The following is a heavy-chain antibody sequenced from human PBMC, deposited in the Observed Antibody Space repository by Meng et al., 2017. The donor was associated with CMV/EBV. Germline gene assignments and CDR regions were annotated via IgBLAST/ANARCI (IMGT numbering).Heavy chain of an antibody. J-gene: IGHJ4*02. CDR1: GFNVRDKY. CDR3: TGDSVSNPNLDY. Sequence: EVHLVESGGCFVQPGGSLRLSFAASGFNVRDKYMSWVRQAPGKGLEWVCIIYRGDNTYYIDSVKDRFTVSRDNSKNTMYLQMNSLRVEDTAVYYCTGDSVSNPNLDYWGQGTLVTVSS. CDR2: IYRGDNT. D-gene: IGHD3-10*01. V-gene: IGHV3-66*01.